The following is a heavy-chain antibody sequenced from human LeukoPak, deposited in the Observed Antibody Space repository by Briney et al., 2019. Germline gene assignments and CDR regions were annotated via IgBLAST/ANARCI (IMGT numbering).Heavy chain of an antibody. CDR2: INSDGSST. J-gene: IGHJ4*02. Sequence: GGSLRLSCAASGFTFSNAWMSWVRQAPGKGLVWVSRINSDGSSTSYADSVKGRFTISRDNAKNTLYLQMNSLRAEDTAVYYCMRSYDYGDYWGQGTLVTVSS. CDR1: GFTFSNAW. CDR3: MRSYDYGDY. D-gene: IGHD3-16*01. V-gene: IGHV3-74*01.